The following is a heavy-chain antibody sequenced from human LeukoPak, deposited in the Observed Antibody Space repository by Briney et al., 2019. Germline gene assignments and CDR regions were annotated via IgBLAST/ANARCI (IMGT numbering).Heavy chain of an antibody. CDR2: TYYRSKWYN. CDR3: ARGGSLKNLAAAGIRPCYYYGMDV. J-gene: IGHJ6*02. Sequence: SQTLSLTCAISGDSVSSNSAAWNWIRQSPSRGLEWLGRTYYRSKWYNDYAVSVKSRITINPDTSKNQFSLQLNSVTPEDTAVYYCARGGSLKNLAAAGIRPCYYYGMDVWGQGTTVTVSS. D-gene: IGHD6-13*01. V-gene: IGHV6-1*01. CDR1: GDSVSSNSAA.